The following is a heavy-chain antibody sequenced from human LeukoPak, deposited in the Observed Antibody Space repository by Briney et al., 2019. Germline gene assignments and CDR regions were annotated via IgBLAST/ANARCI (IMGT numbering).Heavy chain of an antibody. V-gene: IGHV3-23*01. Sequence: PGGSLRLSCAASGFTFSSYALSWVRQAPGKGLEWVSAISGSGGSTYYADSVKGRFTISRDNSKNTLYLQMNSLRAEDTAVYYCAKNSFDYSSSFFDYWGQGTLVTVSS. D-gene: IGHD6-6*01. CDR2: ISGSGGST. CDR3: AKNSFDYSSSFFDY. J-gene: IGHJ4*02. CDR1: GFTFSSYA.